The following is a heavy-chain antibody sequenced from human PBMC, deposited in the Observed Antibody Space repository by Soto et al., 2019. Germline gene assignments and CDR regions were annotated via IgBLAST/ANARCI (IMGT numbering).Heavy chain of an antibody. J-gene: IGHJ5*02. CDR3: ARLGGYYQSLDT. D-gene: IGHD3-22*01. Sequence: SETLSLTCTVPGGSIDTYYWSWIRQPPGKGLQWIGYIYYSGSTTYSPSLKSRVTISVDRSKNQLSLKLRSVTAADTAVYYCARLGGYYQSLDTWGQGTLVTVS. CDR1: GGSIDTYY. V-gene: IGHV4-59*08. CDR2: IYYSGST.